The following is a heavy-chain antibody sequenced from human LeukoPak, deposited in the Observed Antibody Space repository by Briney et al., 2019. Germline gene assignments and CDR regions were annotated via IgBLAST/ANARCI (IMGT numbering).Heavy chain of an antibody. Sequence: GGSLRLSCAASGFTCSSYWMHWVRQAPGKGLVWVSRINSDGSSTSHADSVKGRFTISRDNAKNTLYLQMNSLRAEDTAVYYCARGDYGDSTNYYYYGMDVWGQGTTVTVSS. J-gene: IGHJ6*02. D-gene: IGHD4-17*01. CDR3: ARGDYGDSTNYYYYGMDV. V-gene: IGHV3-74*01. CDR2: INSDGSST. CDR1: GFTCSSYW.